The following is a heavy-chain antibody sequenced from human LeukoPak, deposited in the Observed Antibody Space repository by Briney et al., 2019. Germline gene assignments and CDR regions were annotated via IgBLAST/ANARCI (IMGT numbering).Heavy chain of an antibody. CDR3: ARDTDTGRSDAFEY. D-gene: IGHD1-26*01. CDR2: LDSDGHIT. Sequence: GGSLRLSCAASGFTFSSYWMHWVRQAPGKGLVWVSRLDSDGHITSYADSVKGRFTISRDNAKNTLYLQMNSLRAEDTAVYYCARDTDTGRSDAFEYWGQGTLVTVSS. V-gene: IGHV3-74*01. CDR1: GFTFSSYW. J-gene: IGHJ4*02.